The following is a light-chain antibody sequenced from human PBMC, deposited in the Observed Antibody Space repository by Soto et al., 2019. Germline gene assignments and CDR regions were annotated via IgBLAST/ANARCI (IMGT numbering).Light chain of an antibody. CDR3: QQYGSTPWT. CDR1: QSVSSSY. CDR2: GAS. J-gene: IGKJ1*01. Sequence: EIVLTQSPGTLSLSPGERATLSCRASQSVSSSYLAWYPQKPGQAPRPLMYGASSRAIGIPDRFSGSGSGTDFTLTISRLEPEDFAVYYCQQYGSTPWTFGQGTKVEIK. V-gene: IGKV3-20*01.